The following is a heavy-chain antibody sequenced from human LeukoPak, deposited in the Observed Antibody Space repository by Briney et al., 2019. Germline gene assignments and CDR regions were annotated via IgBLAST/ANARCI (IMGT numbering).Heavy chain of an antibody. CDR1: GFTLSDYC. J-gene: IGHJ5*02. Sequence: PGGSLRLSCVASGFTLSDYCMSWIRQAPGKGLEWVSYISSSSDYTNYADSVRGRFTISRDNAKNSLYLQMNSLRAEDTAVYYCARPPYSSSWDPGWFDPWGQGTLITVSS. CDR2: ISSSSDYT. CDR3: ARPPYSSSWDPGWFDP. D-gene: IGHD6-13*01. V-gene: IGHV3-11*06.